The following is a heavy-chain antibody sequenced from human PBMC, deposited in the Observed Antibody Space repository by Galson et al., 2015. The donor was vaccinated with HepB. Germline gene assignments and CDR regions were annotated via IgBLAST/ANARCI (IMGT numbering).Heavy chain of an antibody. CDR1: GYTLTELS. Sequence: SVKVSCKVSGYTLTELSMHWVRQAPGKGLEWMGGFDPEDGETIYAQKFQGRVTMTEDTSTDTAYMELSSLRSEDTAVYYCATNSPGTTHFLPDYWGQGTLVTDSS. D-gene: IGHD1-7*01. V-gene: IGHV1-24*01. CDR2: FDPEDGET. J-gene: IGHJ4*02. CDR3: ATNSPGTTHFLPDY.